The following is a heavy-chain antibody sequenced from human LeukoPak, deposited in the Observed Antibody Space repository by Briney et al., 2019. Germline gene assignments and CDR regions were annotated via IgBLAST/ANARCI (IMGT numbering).Heavy chain of an antibody. J-gene: IGHJ4*02. V-gene: IGHV3-49*04. D-gene: IGHD6-19*01. CDR3: STGSGWYSPDY. CDR2: IRSKAYDGTT. CDR1: GFTFGDYF. Sequence: GGSLRLSCTASGFTFGDYFMTWVRQAPGKGLEWVGFIRSKAYDGTTDYAASAKSRFTISRDDSKSIAYLQMNSLKTEDTAVYYCSTGSGWYSPDYWGQGTLVTVSS.